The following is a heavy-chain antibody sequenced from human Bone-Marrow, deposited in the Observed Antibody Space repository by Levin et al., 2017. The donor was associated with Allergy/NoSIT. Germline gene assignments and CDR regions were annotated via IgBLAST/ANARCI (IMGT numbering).Heavy chain of an antibody. CDR2: ISSSGSTI. J-gene: IGHJ3*02. Sequence: GESLKISCAASGFTFSDYYMSWIRQAPGKGLEWVSYISSSGSTIYYADSVKGRFTISRDNAKNSLYLQMNSLRAEDTAVYYCASTGVIGFGAFDIWGQGTMVTVSS. D-gene: IGHD1-14*01. V-gene: IGHV3-11*01. CDR1: GFTFSDYY. CDR3: ASTGVIGFGAFDI.